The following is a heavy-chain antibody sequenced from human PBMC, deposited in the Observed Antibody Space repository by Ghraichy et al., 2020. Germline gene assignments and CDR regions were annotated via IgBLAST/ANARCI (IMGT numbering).Heavy chain of an antibody. CDR2: IFSDGSGA. J-gene: IGHJ1*01. D-gene: IGHD2-15*01. Sequence: LSLTCAASGFGFSNAWMHWVRQAPGKGLVWVSRIFSDGSGAIYADSVRGRFTISRDNAKSTVYLQMDSLRDDDTAVYYCARDVAYSFHHWGQGTLVTVSS. CDR1: GFGFSNAW. CDR3: ARDVAYSFHH. V-gene: IGHV3-74*01.